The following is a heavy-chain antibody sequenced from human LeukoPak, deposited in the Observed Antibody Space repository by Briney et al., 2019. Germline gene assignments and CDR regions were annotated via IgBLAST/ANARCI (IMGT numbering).Heavy chain of an antibody. J-gene: IGHJ4*02. CDR2: INPHSGGT. CDR1: GYTFTEYY. V-gene: IGHV1-2*02. CDR3: ARDMDSGPDFFDY. D-gene: IGHD1-26*01. Sequence: ASVRVSCKASGYTFTEYYMHGVGRAPGQGGEGRGWINPHSGGTAHAQQFQVRVTMTRDTSISTAYMELSRLRSDDTAVYYCARDMDSGPDFFDYWGLGTLVTVSS.